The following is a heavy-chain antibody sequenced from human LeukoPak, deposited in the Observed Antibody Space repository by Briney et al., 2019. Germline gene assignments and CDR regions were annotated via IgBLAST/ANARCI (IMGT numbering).Heavy chain of an antibody. CDR1: GFTFKNFA. D-gene: IGHD6-19*01. V-gene: IGHV3-23*01. CDR3: PKITPPGGGRSGWYETNDL. Sequence: GGSLRLSCAASGFTFKNFAMTWVRQAPGNGLEWGSTITTSGSATYYADSVKGRFTMSRDNSESTLYLHMNGLRGEDSAVYFWPKITPPGGGRSGWYETNDLWGQGTPVTVSS. J-gene: IGHJ5*02. CDR2: ITTSGSAT.